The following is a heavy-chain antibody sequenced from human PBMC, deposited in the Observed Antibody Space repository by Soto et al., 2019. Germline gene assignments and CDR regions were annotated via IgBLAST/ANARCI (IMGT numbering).Heavy chain of an antibody. D-gene: IGHD2-15*01. CDR3: ARRDSGGFFRFFDS. J-gene: IGHJ4*02. V-gene: IGHV1-69*06. CDR1: GGSLSTNP. Sequence: QVQLVQSGTEVKKPGSSVKVSCKTSGGSLSTNPISWVRQAPGQGLEWMGGTGSGTGPGNHAQKFQGRLTVIADKSTGTVYMELTNLSSEDTAVYYCARRDSGGFFRFFDSWGQGTLVTVSS. CDR2: TGSGTGPG.